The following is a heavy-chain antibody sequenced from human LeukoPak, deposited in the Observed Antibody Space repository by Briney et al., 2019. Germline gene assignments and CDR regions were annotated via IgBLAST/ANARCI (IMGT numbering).Heavy chain of an antibody. CDR2: IYYSGST. V-gene: IGHV4-30-4*01. CDR3: ALWGIAARRGLDF. J-gene: IGHJ4*02. Sequence: SETLSLTCTVSGASINSGDYFWSWIRQPPGKGLEWIGYIYYSGSTYYNPSLKSRISISVDMFKNQFSLKLNSVTAADTAVYYCALWGIAARRGLDFWGQGTLVTVSS. CDR1: GASINSGDYF. D-gene: IGHD6-6*01.